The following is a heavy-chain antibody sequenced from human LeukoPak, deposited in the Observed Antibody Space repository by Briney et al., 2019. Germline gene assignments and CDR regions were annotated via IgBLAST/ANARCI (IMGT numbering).Heavy chain of an antibody. D-gene: IGHD5-12*01. CDR3: ARLVATIGNIDY. J-gene: IGHJ4*02. Sequence: SQTLSLTCTVSGGSISSGYYWGWIRQPPGKGLEWIGSIYHSGSTYYNPSLKSRVTISVDTSKNQFSLKLSSVTAADTAVYYCARLVATIGNIDYWGQGTLVTVSS. V-gene: IGHV4-38-2*02. CDR2: IYHSGST. CDR1: GGSISSGYY.